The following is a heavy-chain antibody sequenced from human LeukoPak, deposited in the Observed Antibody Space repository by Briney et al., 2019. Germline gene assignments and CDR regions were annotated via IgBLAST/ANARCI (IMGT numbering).Heavy chain of an antibody. Sequence: KTSETLSLTCSVSGGSIRSDYWSWVRQPPGKGLEWIGYIHYSGITNYNASLKSRVTISVDMSKNQFSLKLTSATAADTAVYYCARQGGYGSGVNWFDPWGQGTLVTVSS. D-gene: IGHD3-10*01. CDR1: GGSIRSDY. CDR3: ARQGGYGSGVNWFDP. V-gene: IGHV4-59*01. J-gene: IGHJ5*02. CDR2: IHYSGIT.